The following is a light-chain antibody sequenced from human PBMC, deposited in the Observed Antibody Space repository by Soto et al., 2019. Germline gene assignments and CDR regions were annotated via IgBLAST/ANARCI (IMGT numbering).Light chain of an antibody. V-gene: IGLV2-11*01. Sequence: SALTQPRSVSGSPGQSVTISCTGTSSDVAAYDYVTWYQQHPGKAPKLMIYDVTKRPSGVPDRFSGSRSGNTASLTISGLQAEDEADYYCCSYAGSYSVYVFGSGTKLTVL. CDR2: DVT. CDR3: CSYAGSYSVYV. J-gene: IGLJ1*01. CDR1: SSDVAAYDY.